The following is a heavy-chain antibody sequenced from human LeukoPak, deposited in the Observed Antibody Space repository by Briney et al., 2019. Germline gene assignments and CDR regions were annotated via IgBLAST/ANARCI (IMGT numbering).Heavy chain of an antibody. CDR2: IYTSGST. Sequence: ASETLSLTCTVSGGSISSYYWSWIRQPAGKGLEWIGRIYTSGSTNYNPSLKSRVTISVDTSKNQFSLKLSSVTAADTAVYYCARQPHSGSYFGAFDIWGQGTMVTVSS. CDR3: ARQPHSGSYFGAFDI. CDR1: GGSISSYY. D-gene: IGHD1-26*01. V-gene: IGHV4-4*07. J-gene: IGHJ3*02.